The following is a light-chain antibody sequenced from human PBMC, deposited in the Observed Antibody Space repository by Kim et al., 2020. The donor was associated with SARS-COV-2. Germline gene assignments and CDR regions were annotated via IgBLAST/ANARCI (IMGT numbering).Light chain of an antibody. V-gene: IGLV6-57*01. J-gene: IGLJ3*02. CDR1: SGSIASNY. CDR2: EDN. CDR3: QSYDSSPWV. Sequence: GKTVTISCTRSSGSIASNYVQWYQQRPGSSPATVIYEDNQRPSGVPDRFSGSIDSSSNSASLTISGLKPEDEADYYCQSYDSSPWVFGGGTKLTVL.